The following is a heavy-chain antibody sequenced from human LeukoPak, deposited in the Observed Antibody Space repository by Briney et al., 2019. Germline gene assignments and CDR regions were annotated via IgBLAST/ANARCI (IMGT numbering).Heavy chain of an antibody. J-gene: IGHJ2*01. CDR1: GGSISSYY. D-gene: IGHD3-10*01. CDR2: IYYSGST. V-gene: IGHV4-59*01. CDR3: ARHPYYYGSGSYYNGPWYFDL. Sequence: SETLSLTCTASGGSISSYYWSWIRQPPGKGLEWIGYIYYSGSTNYNPSLKSRVTISVDTSKNQFSLKLSSVTAADTAVYYCARHPYYYGSGSYYNGPWYFDLWGRGTLVTVSS.